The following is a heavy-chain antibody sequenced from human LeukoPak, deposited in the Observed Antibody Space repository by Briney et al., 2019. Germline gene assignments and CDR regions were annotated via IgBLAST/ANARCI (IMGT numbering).Heavy chain of an antibody. CDR1: GFTFSSYW. V-gene: IGHV3-53*01. CDR3: AKSSIRFLEWLLFD. D-gene: IGHD3-3*01. Sequence: PGGSLRLSCAASGFTFSSYWMSWVRQAPGRGLEWVSVIYSGGSTYYADSVKGRFTISRDNSKNTLYLQMNSLRAEDTAVYYCAKSSIRFLEWLLFDWGQGTLVTVSS. CDR2: IYSGGST. J-gene: IGHJ4*02.